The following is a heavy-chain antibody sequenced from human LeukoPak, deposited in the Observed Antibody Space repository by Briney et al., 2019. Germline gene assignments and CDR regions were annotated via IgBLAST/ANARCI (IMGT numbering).Heavy chain of an antibody. CDR1: GGTFSSYA. CDR2: IIPIFGTA. Sequence: SVKVSCKASGGTFSSYAISWVRQAPGQGLEWMGGIIPIFGTANYAQKFQGRVTITTDESTSTAYMELSSLRSEDTAVYYCARDPIAAAKFDPWGQGTLVTVSS. D-gene: IGHD6-13*01. V-gene: IGHV1-69*05. J-gene: IGHJ5*02. CDR3: ARDPIAAAKFDP.